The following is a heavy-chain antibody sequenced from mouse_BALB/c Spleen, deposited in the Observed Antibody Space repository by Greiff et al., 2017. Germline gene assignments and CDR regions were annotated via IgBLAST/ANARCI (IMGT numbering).Heavy chain of an antibody. CDR3: ARGQGITTAGDY. J-gene: IGHJ2*01. V-gene: IGHV5-6-5*01. CDR1: GFTFSDYY. D-gene: IGHD1-2*01. Sequence: EVMLVESGGGLVKPGGSLKLSCAASGFTFSDYYMYWVRQTPEKRLEWVATISDGGSTYYPDSVKGRFTISRDNARNILYLQMSSLRSEDTAMYYCARGQGITTAGDYWGQGTTLTVSS. CDR2: ISDGGST.